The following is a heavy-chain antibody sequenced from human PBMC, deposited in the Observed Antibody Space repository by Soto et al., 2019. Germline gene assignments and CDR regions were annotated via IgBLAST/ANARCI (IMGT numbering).Heavy chain of an antibody. CDR1: GYTFTSYA. J-gene: IGHJ4*03. D-gene: IGHD6-19*01. Sequence: ASVKVSCKASGYTFTSYAMHWVRQAPGQRLEWMGWINAGNGNTKYSQKFQGRVTITRDTSASTAYMELSSLRSGDTAVYYCARDPLAGRDDYWGQGTTVTVSS. V-gene: IGHV1-3*01. CDR3: ARDPLAGRDDY. CDR2: INAGNGNT.